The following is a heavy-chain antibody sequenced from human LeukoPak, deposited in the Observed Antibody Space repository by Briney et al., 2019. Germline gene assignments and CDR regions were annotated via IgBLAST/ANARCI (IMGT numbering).Heavy chain of an antibody. CDR1: GESFSGYY. CDR3: ARDFSGVAANWFDP. V-gene: IGHV4-59*01. D-gene: IGHD3-3*01. CDR2: IYYSGST. J-gene: IGHJ5*02. Sequence: SETLSLTCAVYGESFSGYYWSWIRQPPGKGLEWIGYIYYSGSTNYNPSLKSRVTISVDTSKNQFSLRLTSVTAADTAVYYCARDFSGVAANWFDPWGQGTLVTVSS.